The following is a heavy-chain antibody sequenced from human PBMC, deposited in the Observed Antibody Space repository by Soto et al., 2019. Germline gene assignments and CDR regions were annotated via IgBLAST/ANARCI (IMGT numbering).Heavy chain of an antibody. CDR3: ARDKGPGSLVPYYFDY. V-gene: IGHV1-69*13. Sequence: SVKVSCKASGGTFSSYAISWVRQAPGQGLEWMGGIIPIFGTANYAQKFQGRVTITADESTSTAYMELSSLRSEDTAVYYCARDKGPGSLVPYYFDYWGQGXLVTVYS. CDR1: GGTFSSYA. J-gene: IGHJ4*02. D-gene: IGHD6-13*01. CDR2: IIPIFGTA.